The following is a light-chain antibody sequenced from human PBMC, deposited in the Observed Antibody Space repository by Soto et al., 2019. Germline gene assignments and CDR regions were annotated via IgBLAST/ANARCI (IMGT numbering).Light chain of an antibody. CDR3: TSHTTSSTWA. V-gene: IGLV2-14*01. J-gene: IGLJ3*02. Sequence: QSALTQPASVSGSPGQSITISCTGTSSDIGVYNYVSWYQQHPGKAPKLVIYEVSNRPSGVSHRFSGSKSGNTASLTISGLQAEDEADYYCTSHTTSSTWAFGGGTKLTVL. CDR2: EVS. CDR1: SSDIGVYNY.